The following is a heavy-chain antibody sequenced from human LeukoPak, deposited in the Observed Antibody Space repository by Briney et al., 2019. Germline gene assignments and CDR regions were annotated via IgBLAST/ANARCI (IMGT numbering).Heavy chain of an antibody. J-gene: IGHJ4*02. D-gene: IGHD6-13*01. V-gene: IGHV4-38-2*02. Sequence: SETLSLTCTVSGYSISSGYYWGWIRQPPGKGLEWIGSIYHSGSTYYNPSLKSRVTISVDTSKNQFSLKLSSVTAADTAVYYCARAISVSSSWYFDYWGQGTLVTVSS. CDR3: ARAISVSSSWYFDY. CDR1: GYSISSGYY. CDR2: IYHSGST.